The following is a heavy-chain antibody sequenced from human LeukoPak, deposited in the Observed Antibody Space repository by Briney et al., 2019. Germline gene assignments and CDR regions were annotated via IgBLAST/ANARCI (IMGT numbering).Heavy chain of an antibody. D-gene: IGHD2-8*01. V-gene: IGHV3-7*04. CDR2: IKQDGSEK. CDR3: ARDGYSTGSHDY. CDR1: GFTFSSYW. Sequence: GGSLRLSCAASGFTFSSYWMTCVRQAPGKGLEWVGNIKQDGSEKYYVDSVKGRFTISRDNAKKSLYLQMNSLRAEDTAVYYCARDGYSTGSHDYWGQGTLVTVSS. J-gene: IGHJ4*02.